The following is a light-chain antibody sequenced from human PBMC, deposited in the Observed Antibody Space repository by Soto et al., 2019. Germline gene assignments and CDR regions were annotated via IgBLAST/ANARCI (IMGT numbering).Light chain of an antibody. Sequence: EIVMTQSPATLSVSPGERATLSCRASQSISSKLAWYQQKPGQAPRLLIHGASTRATGIPVRFSGSGSGTEFTLTITSLQSEDFAVYYCQEYNNWHPITFGGGTKVAIK. CDR3: QEYNNWHPIT. CDR2: GAS. J-gene: IGKJ4*01. CDR1: QSISSK. V-gene: IGKV3-15*01.